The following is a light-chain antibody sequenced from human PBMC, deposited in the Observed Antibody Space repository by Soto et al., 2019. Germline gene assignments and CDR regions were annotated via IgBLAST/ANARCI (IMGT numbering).Light chain of an antibody. Sequence: EIVLTQSPATLSLSPGERATLSCRASQSVSSYLAWYQQKPGQAPRLLIYDASNRATGIPARFSGSGSGTDFTLTISSREPEDFPVYYCQRRSNWLFGGGTKVEIK. J-gene: IGKJ4*01. V-gene: IGKV3-11*01. CDR2: DAS. CDR3: QRRSNWL. CDR1: QSVSSY.